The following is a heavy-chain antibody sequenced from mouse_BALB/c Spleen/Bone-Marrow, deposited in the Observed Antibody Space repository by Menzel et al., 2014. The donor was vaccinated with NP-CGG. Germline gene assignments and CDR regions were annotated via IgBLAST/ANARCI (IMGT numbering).Heavy chain of an antibody. CDR2: INPSTGYT. D-gene: IGHD1-1*01. Sequence: VQLQQSGAELAKPGASVMMSCEASGYTFTSYWMHWVKQRPGQGLEWMGYINPSTGYTEYNHKFKDKATLTADKSSSTAYMQLRNLTSEAAAVYYYARQTATVDYAMDYWGQAASVTISS. J-gene: IGHJ4*01. CDR3: ARQTATVDYAMDY. V-gene: IGHV1-7*01. CDR1: GYTFTSYW.